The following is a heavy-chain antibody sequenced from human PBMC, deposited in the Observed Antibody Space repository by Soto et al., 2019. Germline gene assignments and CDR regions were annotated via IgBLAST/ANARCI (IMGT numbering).Heavy chain of an antibody. CDR2: ISWNSGSI. J-gene: IGHJ6*03. D-gene: IGHD6-19*01. V-gene: IGHV3-9*01. Sequence: GGSLRLSCAASGFTFDDYAMHWVRQAPGKGLECVSGISWNSGSIGYADSVKGRFTISRDNAKNSLYLQMNSLRAEDTALYYCAKDKSSGWETNYYYYYYMDVWGKGTTVTVSS. CDR1: GFTFDDYA. CDR3: AKDKSSGWETNYYYYYYMDV.